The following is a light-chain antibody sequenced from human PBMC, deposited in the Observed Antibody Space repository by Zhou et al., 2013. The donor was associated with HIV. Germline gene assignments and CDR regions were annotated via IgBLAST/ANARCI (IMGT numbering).Light chain of an antibody. J-gene: IGKJ1*01. CDR3: QFYNNWPPTWT. Sequence: EIVLTQSPGTLSLSPGERVTISCRASQTVSSNLAWYQQKPGQSPKLLIYGATTRAAGVPVRFSGSGSGTEFTLSISSLQTEDFAVYYCQFYNNWPPTWTFGQGTKVEMK. CDR2: GAT. V-gene: IGKV3-15*01. CDR1: QTVSSN.